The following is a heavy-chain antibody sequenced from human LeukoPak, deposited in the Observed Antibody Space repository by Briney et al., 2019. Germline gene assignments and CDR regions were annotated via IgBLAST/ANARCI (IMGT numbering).Heavy chain of an antibody. CDR3: ARFITAGGYDALDI. CDR1: GGSISSSNYY. D-gene: IGHD6-13*01. V-gene: IGHV4-61*05. CDR2: IYYSGST. Sequence: SETLSLTCSVSGGSISSSNYYWGWIRRPPGKGLEWIGYIYYSGSTSYNPSLKSRVTISVDTSKNQFSLKLSSVTAADTAVYYCARFITAGGYDALDIWGQGTMVTVSS. J-gene: IGHJ3*02.